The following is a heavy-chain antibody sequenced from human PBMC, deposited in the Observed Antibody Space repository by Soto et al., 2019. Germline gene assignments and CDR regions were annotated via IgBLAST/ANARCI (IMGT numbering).Heavy chain of an antibody. D-gene: IGHD5-12*01. V-gene: IGHV1-18*01. CDR2: TSSNNGKT. CDR1: GYSFTNYG. Sequence: ASVKVSCKTSGYSFTNYGLSWVRQAPGQGLEWMGWTSSNNGKTKYAQKFQGRVTMTTDKSTNTVHMELRSLRSGDTAVYYCARTSVAQSEDYFDYWGQGTLVTVSS. CDR3: ARTSVAQSEDYFDY. J-gene: IGHJ4*02.